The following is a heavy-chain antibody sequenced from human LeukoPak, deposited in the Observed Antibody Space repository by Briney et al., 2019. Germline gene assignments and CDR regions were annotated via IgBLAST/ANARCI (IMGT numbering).Heavy chain of an antibody. CDR3: ARGLGGYSSSSIYYYYYMDV. CDR2: INHSGST. J-gene: IGHJ6*03. CDR1: GGSFSGYY. Sequence: PSETLSLTCAVYGGSFSGYYWSWIRQPPGKGLEWIGEINHSGSTNYNPSLKSRVTISVDTSKNQFSLKLSSVTAADTAVYYCARGLGGYSSSSIYYYYYMDVWGKGTTATVSS. V-gene: IGHV4-34*01. D-gene: IGHD6-6*01.